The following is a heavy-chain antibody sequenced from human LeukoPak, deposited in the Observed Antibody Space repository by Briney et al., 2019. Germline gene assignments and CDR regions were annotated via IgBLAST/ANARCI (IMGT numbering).Heavy chain of an antibody. Sequence: GGSLRLSCAGSGFTFSSYWMSWVRQAPGKGLEWVANIKQDGSEKYYVDSVKGRFTISRDNAKNSLYLQMNSLRAEDTAVYYCARDLTGACGGDCYSGFDYWGQGTLVTVSS. D-gene: IGHD2-21*02. CDR1: GFTFSSYW. CDR2: IKQDGSEK. CDR3: ARDLTGACGGDCYSGFDY. V-gene: IGHV3-7*01. J-gene: IGHJ4*02.